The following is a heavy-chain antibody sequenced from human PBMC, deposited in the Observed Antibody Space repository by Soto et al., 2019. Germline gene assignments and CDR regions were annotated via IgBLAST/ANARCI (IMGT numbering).Heavy chain of an antibody. CDR1: GYSFTSYW. J-gene: IGHJ6*03. CDR2: IYPGDSDT. V-gene: IGHV5-51*01. Sequence: GESLKISCKGSGYSFTSYWIGWVRQMPGKGLEWMGIIYPGDSDTRYSPSFQGQVTISADKSISTAYLQWSSLKASDTAMYYCARRTGPGHYYYYSTDVWGKGTTVTVSS. D-gene: IGHD2-2*01. CDR3: ARRTGPGHYYYYSTDV.